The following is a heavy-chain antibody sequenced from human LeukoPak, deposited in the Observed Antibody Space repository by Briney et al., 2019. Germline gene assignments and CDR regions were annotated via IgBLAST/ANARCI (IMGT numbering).Heavy chain of an antibody. J-gene: IGHJ6*02. CDR1: EFTFSTYD. V-gene: IGHV3-30*14. D-gene: IGHD1-26*01. Sequence: PGTSLRLSCAASEFTFSTYDMHWVRQAPGKGLEWVAVISYDGSNKYYADSVKGRFTISRDNSKNTLYLQMNSLRAEDTAVYYCARDGLEWELLEGYYYYGMDVWGQGTTVTVSS. CDR3: ARDGLEWELLEGYYYYGMDV. CDR2: ISYDGSNK.